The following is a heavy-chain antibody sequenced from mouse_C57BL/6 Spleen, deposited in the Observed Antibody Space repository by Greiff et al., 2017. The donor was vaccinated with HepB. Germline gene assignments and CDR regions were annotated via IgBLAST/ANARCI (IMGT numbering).Heavy chain of an antibody. CDR2: IDPSDSYT. V-gene: IGHV1-69*01. Sequence: VQLQQPGAELVMPGASVKLSCKASGYTFTSYWMHWVKQRPGQGLEWIGEIDPSDSYTNYNQKFKGKSTLTVDKSSSTAYMQLSSLTSEDSAVYYCARLYYSNLYYFDYWGQGTTLTVSS. J-gene: IGHJ2*01. CDR1: GYTFTSYW. CDR3: ARLYYSNLYYFDY. D-gene: IGHD2-5*01.